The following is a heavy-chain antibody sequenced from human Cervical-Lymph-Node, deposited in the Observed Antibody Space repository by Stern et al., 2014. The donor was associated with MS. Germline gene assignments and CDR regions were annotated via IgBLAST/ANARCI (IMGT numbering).Heavy chain of an antibody. V-gene: IGHV1-69*01. J-gene: IGHJ5*02. CDR2: ITPIFGAT. Sequence: QVQLVQSGAEVKKPGSSVKVSCKASAGTFSTLTISWLRQAPGQGLEWMRGITPIFGATKYAQKFQGRFTITADESTSTAYMELSSLISEDTAFYYCAAGGSAVFDPWGQGTLVTVSS. CDR1: AGTFSTLT. D-gene: IGHD1-1*01. CDR3: AAGGSAVFDP.